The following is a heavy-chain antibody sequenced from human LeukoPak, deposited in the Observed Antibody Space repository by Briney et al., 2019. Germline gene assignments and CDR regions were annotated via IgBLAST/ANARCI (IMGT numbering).Heavy chain of an antibody. CDR1: GYTFSTSG. J-gene: IGHJ4*02. Sequence: GASVKVSCKASGYTFSTSGITWVRQAPGQGLEWMGWISGYYSNRNYAQKFKGRVTMTTDTSTSTAYMELRSLTTDDTAVYFCARTRCSTSCYNFNYWGQGTLVTVSS. D-gene: IGHD2-2*01. CDR2: ISGYYSNR. V-gene: IGHV1-18*01. CDR3: ARTRCSTSCYNFNY.